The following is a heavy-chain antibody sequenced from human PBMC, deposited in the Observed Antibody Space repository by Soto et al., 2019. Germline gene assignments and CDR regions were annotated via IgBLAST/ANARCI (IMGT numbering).Heavy chain of an antibody. CDR3: ASSWGATALDI. D-gene: IGHD3-16*01. CDR2: IDPSDSYT. CDR1: VYSFTGYC. V-gene: IGHV5-10-1*01. J-gene: IGHJ3*02. Sequence: GESLKISCKGSVYSFTGYCITWVRQMPGKGLEWMGKIDPSDSYTDYSPSFQGHVTISADKSISTAYLQWSSLKASDTAMYYCASSWGATALDIGGQGTMVTISS.